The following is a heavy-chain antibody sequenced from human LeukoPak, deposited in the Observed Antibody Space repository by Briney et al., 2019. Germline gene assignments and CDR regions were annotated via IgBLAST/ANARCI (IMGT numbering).Heavy chain of an antibody. J-gene: IGHJ4*02. CDR1: GFTFSSYA. D-gene: IGHD3-3*01. CDR2: ISYDGSNK. CDR3: AREEYYDFWSGYRERYFDY. V-gene: IGHV3-30*04. Sequence: PGGSLRLSCAASGFTFSSYAMHWVRQAPGKGLEWVAVISYDGSNKYYADSVKGRSTISRDNSKNTLYLQMNSLRAEDTAVYYCAREEYYDFWSGYRERYFDYWGQGTLVTVSS.